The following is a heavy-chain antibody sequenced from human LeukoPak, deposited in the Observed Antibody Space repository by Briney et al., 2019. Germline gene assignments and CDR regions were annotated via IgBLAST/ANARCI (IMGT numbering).Heavy chain of an antibody. CDR1: GYTFTGYY. V-gene: IGHV1-2*06. D-gene: IGHD3-3*01. CDR3: ARELRFSSVLFTQYYYYGMDV. J-gene: IGHJ6*02. CDR2: INPNSGGT. Sequence: ASVKVSCKASGYTFTGYYMHWVRQAPGQGLEWMGRINPNSGGTNYAQKFQGRVTMTRDTSISTAYMELSRLRSDDTAVYYCARELRFSSVLFTQYYYYGMDVWGQGTTVTVS.